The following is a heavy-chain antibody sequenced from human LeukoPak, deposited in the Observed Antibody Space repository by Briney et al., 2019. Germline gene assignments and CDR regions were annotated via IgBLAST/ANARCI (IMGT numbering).Heavy chain of an antibody. J-gene: IGHJ6*04. CDR1: GFTFSDYA. V-gene: IGHV3-30*04. CDR2: ISYDGIYK. Sequence: GGSLRLSCAASGFTFSDYAMHWVRLAPGKGLEWVAVISYDGIYKYYADSVKGRFTISRGNAKNSLYLQMNSLRAEDTAVYYCAELGITMIGGVWGKGTTVTISS. CDR3: AELGITMIGGV. D-gene: IGHD3-10*02.